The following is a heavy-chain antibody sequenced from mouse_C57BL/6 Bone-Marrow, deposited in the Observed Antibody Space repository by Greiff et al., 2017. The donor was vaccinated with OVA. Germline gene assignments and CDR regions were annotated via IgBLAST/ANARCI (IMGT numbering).Heavy chain of an antibody. CDR1: GYTFTSYW. CDR2: IYPGSGST. D-gene: IGHD1-1*02. Sequence: QVQLQQPGAELVKPGASVKMSCKASGYTFTSYWITWVKQRPGQGLEWIGDIYPGSGSTNYNEKFTSKATLTVDTSSSTAYMQLSSLTSEDSAVYYCAREGSLYWYFDVWGTGTTVTVSS. CDR3: AREGSLYWYFDV. J-gene: IGHJ1*03. V-gene: IGHV1-55*01.